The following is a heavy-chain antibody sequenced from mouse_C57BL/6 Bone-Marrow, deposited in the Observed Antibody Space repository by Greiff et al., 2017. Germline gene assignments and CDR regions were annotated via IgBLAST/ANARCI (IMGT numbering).Heavy chain of an antibody. CDR1: GYTFTDYE. Sequence: QVQLQQSGAELVRPGASVTLSCKASGYTFTDYEMHWVKQTPVHGLEWIGAIDPETGGTAYNQKFKGKAILTADKSSSTAYMELRSLTSEDSAVYYCTGFYYYGSSYPFDYWGQGTTLTVSS. D-gene: IGHD1-1*01. CDR2: IDPETGGT. CDR3: TGFYYYGSSYPFDY. V-gene: IGHV1-15*01. J-gene: IGHJ2*01.